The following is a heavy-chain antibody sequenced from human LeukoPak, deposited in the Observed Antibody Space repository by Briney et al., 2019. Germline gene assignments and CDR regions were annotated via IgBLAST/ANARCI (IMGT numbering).Heavy chain of an antibody. J-gene: IGHJ4*02. D-gene: IGHD3-16*02. Sequence: ASVKVSCKASGYTFTSYGISWVRQAPGQGLEWMGWISAYNGNTNYAQKLQGRVTMTTDTSTSTAYMELRSLRSDDTAVYYCARVMITFGGVIVMVGLDYWGQGTLVTVSS. CDR2: ISAYNGNT. V-gene: IGHV1-18*01. CDR1: GYTFTSYG. CDR3: ARVMITFGGVIVMVGLDY.